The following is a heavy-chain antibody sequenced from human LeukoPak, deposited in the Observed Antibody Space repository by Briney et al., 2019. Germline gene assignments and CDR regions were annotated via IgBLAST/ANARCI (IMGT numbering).Heavy chain of an antibody. J-gene: IGHJ4*02. D-gene: IGHD6-19*01. CDR2: IRSKAYGGTT. Sequence: GGSLRLSCTASGFTFGDYAMSWVRQAPGKGVEWVGFIRSKAYGGTTEYAASVKGRFTISRDDSKSIAYLQMNSLKTEDTAVYYCACAVAGIWDFDYWGQGTLVTVSS. V-gene: IGHV3-49*04. CDR3: ACAVAGIWDFDY. CDR1: GFTFGDYA.